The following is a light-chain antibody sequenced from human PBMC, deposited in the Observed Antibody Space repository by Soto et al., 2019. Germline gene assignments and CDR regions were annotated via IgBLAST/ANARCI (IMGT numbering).Light chain of an antibody. Sequence: LTQTPYTLSLSHGKRASLPCRASQNLSRYYLAWYQQKPGQAPRLLISGASNRATGIPARFSGSGSGTDFTLIISSLEPEDFAVYYCQQRSNLPRTFGQGTKVDIK. CDR1: QNLSRY. V-gene: IGKV3-11*01. CDR2: GAS. CDR3: QQRSNLPRT. J-gene: IGKJ1*01.